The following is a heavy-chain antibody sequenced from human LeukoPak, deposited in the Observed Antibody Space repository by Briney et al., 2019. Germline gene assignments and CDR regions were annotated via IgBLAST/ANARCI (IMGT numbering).Heavy chain of an antibody. D-gene: IGHD1-26*01. CDR1: GFTFRSYW. V-gene: IGHV3-74*01. CDR3: VRIVGHTTTDF. J-gene: IGHJ4*02. CDR2: INSDGSST. Sequence: PGGSLRLSCGASGFTFRSYWLHWVRQAPGKGLVWVSRINSDGSSTSYADSVKGRFTISRDNAKNTLYLQMNSLRAEDTAVYFCVRIVGHTTTDFWGQGTIVTVSS.